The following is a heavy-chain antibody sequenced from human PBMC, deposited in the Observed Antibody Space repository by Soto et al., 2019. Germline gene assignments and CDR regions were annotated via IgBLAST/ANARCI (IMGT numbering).Heavy chain of an antibody. CDR2: IRSDNGKT. CDR1: GFTFSDSP. CDR3: ARDLFWAFDY. V-gene: IGHV3-48*02. J-gene: IGHJ4*02. Sequence: PGGSLRLSCSASGFTFSDSPMNWVRQRPGGGLEWISNIRSDNGKTYYADSVKGRFTVSRDDAKNSLYLQMNSLRDDDTAVYYCARDLFWAFDYWGQGALVTVSS. D-gene: IGHD3-3*01.